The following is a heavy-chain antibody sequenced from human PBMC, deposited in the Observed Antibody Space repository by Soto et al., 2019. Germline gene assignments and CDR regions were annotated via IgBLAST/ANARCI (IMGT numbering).Heavy chain of an antibody. CDR2: INHSGST. Sequence: SXTLSLTCAVYGGSLSGYYWTWIRQAPVNGLEWIGEINHSGSTNYNPSLKNRVITSVDTSKNQFSLSLNSVTAADTAVYFCARGTAGGTSSYYYYYYMDVWGKGTPVTVSS. V-gene: IGHV4-34*01. CDR1: GGSLSGYY. J-gene: IGHJ6*03. CDR3: ARGTAGGTSSYYYYYYMDV. D-gene: IGHD6-13*01.